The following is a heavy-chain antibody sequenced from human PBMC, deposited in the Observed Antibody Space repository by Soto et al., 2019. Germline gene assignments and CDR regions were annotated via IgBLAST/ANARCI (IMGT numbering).Heavy chain of an antibody. D-gene: IGHD5-18*01. V-gene: IGHV3-48*02. Sequence: LRLSCAASGFTFSSYSMNWVRQAPGKGLEWVSYISSGSSIYYADSVKGRFTISRDNAKNSLYLQMNSLRDEDTAVYYCARDLGYGLFDYWGQGTLVTVSS. J-gene: IGHJ4*02. CDR1: GFTFSSYS. CDR2: ISSGSSI. CDR3: ARDLGYGLFDY.